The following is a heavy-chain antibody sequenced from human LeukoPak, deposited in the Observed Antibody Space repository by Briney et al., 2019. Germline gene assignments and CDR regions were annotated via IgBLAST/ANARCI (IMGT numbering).Heavy chain of an antibody. CDR3: ATANGPNFDY. Sequence: SETLSLTCAVYGGSFSGYYWSWIRQPPGKGLEWIGEINHSGSTNYNPSLKSRVTISVDTSKNQFSLKPSSVTAADTAVYYCATANGPNFDYWGQGTLVTVSS. J-gene: IGHJ4*02. CDR1: GGSFSGYY. V-gene: IGHV4-34*01. D-gene: IGHD2-8*01. CDR2: INHSGST.